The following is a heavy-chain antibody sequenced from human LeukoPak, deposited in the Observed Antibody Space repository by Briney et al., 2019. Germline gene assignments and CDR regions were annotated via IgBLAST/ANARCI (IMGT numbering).Heavy chain of an antibody. CDR2: MNPNNGNT. CDR1: GYTFTSYD. V-gene: IGHV1-8*01. J-gene: IGHJ4*02. Sequence: GASVKVSCKASGYTFTSYDINWVRQATGQGLEWLGWMNPNNGNTGYAQKFQGRVTLTRDTSTHTVYMELSSLRSEDTAVYYCARESTMYASGSFYGYWGQGTLVTVSS. CDR3: ARESTMYASGSFYGY. D-gene: IGHD3-10*01.